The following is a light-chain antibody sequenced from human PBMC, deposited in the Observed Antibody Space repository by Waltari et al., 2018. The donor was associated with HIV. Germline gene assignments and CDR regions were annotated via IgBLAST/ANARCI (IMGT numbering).Light chain of an antibody. CDR2: AAS. CDR1: QAVSSN. CDR3: QQYVEWPLT. V-gene: IGKV3-15*01. J-gene: IGKJ1*01. Sequence: EIVMTQSPATLSVSPGQRVTLSCRASQAVSSNVAWYQQKPGQSPRLLIFAASTRATGVPARFSGNGVGTDFTLSITNLQSEDFAVYHCQQYVEWPLTFGQGTKLEV.